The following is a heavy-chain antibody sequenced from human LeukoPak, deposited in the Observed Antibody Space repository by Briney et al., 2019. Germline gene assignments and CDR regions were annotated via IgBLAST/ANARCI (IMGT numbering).Heavy chain of an antibody. CDR1: GDTISSSPYF. CDR2: IYYSGRT. D-gene: IGHD2-21*02. V-gene: IGHV4-39*01. CDR3: ARGGYCGGDCYGRLYYYYGMDV. J-gene: IGHJ6*02. Sequence: ASESLSLTCSVSGDTISSSPYFWGWIRQPPGKGLEWIGSIYYSGRTEANPSLKSRVTMSVDTSKNQFSLKLSSVTAADSAVYYCARGGYCGGDCYGRLYYYYGMDVWGQGTTVTVSS.